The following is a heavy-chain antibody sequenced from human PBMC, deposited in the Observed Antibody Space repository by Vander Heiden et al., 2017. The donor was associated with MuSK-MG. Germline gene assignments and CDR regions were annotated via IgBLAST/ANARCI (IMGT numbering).Heavy chain of an antibody. CDR1: GGTFSSYA. D-gene: IGHD5-18*01. CDR2: IIPIFGTA. J-gene: IGHJ6*01. V-gene: IGHV1-69*01. Sequence: QVQLVQSGAEVKKPGSSVKVSCKASGGTFSSYAISWVRPAPGQGLEWMGGIIPIFGTANYAQKFQGRVTITADEATSTAYMELSSLRSEDTAVYYCARVGHVDTAMVRSSRSSYYYYYGMDVWGQGTTVTVSS. CDR3: ARVGHVDTAMVRSSRSSYYYYYGMDV.